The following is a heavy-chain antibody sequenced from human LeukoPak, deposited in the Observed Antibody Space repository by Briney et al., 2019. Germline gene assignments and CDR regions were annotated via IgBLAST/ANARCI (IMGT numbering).Heavy chain of an antibody. J-gene: IGHJ4*02. D-gene: IGHD3-22*01. CDR3: ATARFVSGSYYFDY. V-gene: IGHV1-2*06. Sequence: GASVKVSCKASGYTFTGYYMHWVRQAPGQGLEWMGRINPNSGGTNYAQKFQGRVTMTRDTSICTAYMELSRLRSDDTAVYYCATARFVSGSYYFDYWGQGTLVTVSS. CDR1: GYTFTGYY. CDR2: INPNSGGT.